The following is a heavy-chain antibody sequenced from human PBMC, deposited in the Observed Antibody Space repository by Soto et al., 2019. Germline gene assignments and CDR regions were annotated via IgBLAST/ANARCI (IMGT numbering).Heavy chain of an antibody. CDR1: GFTFSSYT. D-gene: IGHD6-19*01. CDR3: AKDSYSSGYYLTPDNDY. CDR2: ISGSGGST. J-gene: IGHJ4*02. V-gene: IGHV3-23*01. Sequence: GGSLRLSCAASGFTFSSYTMSWVRQAPGKGLEWVSAISGSGGSTYYADSVKGRFTISRDNSKNTLYLQMNSLRAEDTAVYYCAKDSYSSGYYLTPDNDYWGQGTLVTVSS.